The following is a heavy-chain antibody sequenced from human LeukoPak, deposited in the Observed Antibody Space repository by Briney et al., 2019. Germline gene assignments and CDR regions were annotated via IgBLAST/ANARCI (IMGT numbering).Heavy chain of an antibody. CDR2: IKQDGSDK. Sequence: PGGSLRLSCAASGFTFSSYWMSWVRQAPGKGLEWVANIKQDGSDKYYVDSVKGRFTISRDNAKNSLYLQMNSLRAEDTAVYYCARWGTYSSSWLGAFDIWGQGTMVTVSS. CDR1: GFTFSSYW. CDR3: ARWGTYSSSWLGAFDI. D-gene: IGHD6-13*01. V-gene: IGHV3-7*05. J-gene: IGHJ3*02.